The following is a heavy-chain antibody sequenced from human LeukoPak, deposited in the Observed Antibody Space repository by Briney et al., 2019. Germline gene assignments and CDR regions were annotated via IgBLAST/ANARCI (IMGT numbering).Heavy chain of an antibody. V-gene: IGHV3-33*01. CDR1: GFTFNSYG. CDR3: ARDTRGRDLDY. CDR2: IWYVESDT. J-gene: IGHJ4*02. Sequence: PGRSLRLSCAASGFTFNSYGMHWVRQAPGKGLEWVAAIWYVESDTSYADSVKGRFTISRDNSKNTLYLQMNSLRAEDTAVYFCARDTRGRDLDYWGQGTLVTVSS. D-gene: IGHD3-16*01.